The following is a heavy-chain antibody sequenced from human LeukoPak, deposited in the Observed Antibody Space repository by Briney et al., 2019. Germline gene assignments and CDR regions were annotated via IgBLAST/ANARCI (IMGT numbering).Heavy chain of an antibody. CDR1: GGTFSSYA. V-gene: IGHV1-69*05. Sequence: SSVKVSCKASGGTFSSYAISWVRQAPGQGLEWMGRIIPIFGTAHYAQKFQGRVTITTDESTSTAYMELSSLRSEATAVYYCASNPRTTLLLDYWGQGTLVTVSS. CDR3: ASNPRTTLLLDY. CDR2: IIPIFGTA. J-gene: IGHJ4*02. D-gene: IGHD1-14*01.